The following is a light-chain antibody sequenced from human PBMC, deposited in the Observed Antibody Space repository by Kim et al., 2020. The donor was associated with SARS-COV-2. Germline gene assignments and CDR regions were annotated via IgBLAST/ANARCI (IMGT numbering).Light chain of an antibody. CDR2: AAS. CDR1: QSISSY. CDR3: QQSYSTPPT. Sequence: ASVGDRVTITCRASQSISSYLNWYQQNPGRAPKLLIYAASSLQSGVPSRFSGSGSGTDFTLTIRSLQPEDFATYFCQQSYSTPPTFGQGTKVDIK. V-gene: IGKV1-39*01. J-gene: IGKJ1*01.